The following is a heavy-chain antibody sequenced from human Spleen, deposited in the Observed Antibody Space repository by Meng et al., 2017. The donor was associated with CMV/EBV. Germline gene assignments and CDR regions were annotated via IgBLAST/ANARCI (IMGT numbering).Heavy chain of an antibody. Sequence: SILCSWLRQVPVKRLASLAELYHRESTNYNPSLQSRVTISVDKFKTQFSLQLGSVTAADTAVYYCARIERRRILKYCGSDCSTTDYWGQGTLVTVSS. V-gene: IGHV4-4*02. CDR2: LYHREST. CDR1: SIL. CDR3: ARIERRRILKYCGSDCSTTDY. J-gene: IGHJ4*02. D-gene: IGHD2-21*02.